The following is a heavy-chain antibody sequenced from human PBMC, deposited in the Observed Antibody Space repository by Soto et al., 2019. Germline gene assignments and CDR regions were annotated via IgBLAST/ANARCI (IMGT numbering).Heavy chain of an antibody. J-gene: IGHJ4*02. CDR2: IDYNGVT. CDR1: GGSIYRSGYY. D-gene: IGHD2-15*01. CDR3: GKVLVGATGHTDSDS. V-gene: IGHV4-39*01. Sequence: SETLSLTCTVSGGSIYRSGYYWGWIRQPPGRGLEWIGNIDYNGVTYSNPSLKSRVTISRDTSENQFSLKLTSVTAADTALYYCGKVLVGATGHTDSDSWGPGTLVTVSS.